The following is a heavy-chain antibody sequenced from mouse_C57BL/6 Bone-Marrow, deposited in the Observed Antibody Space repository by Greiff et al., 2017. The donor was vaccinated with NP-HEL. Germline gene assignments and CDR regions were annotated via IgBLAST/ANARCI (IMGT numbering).Heavy chain of an antibody. D-gene: IGHD2-4*01. J-gene: IGHJ3*01. V-gene: IGHV5-9*01. CDR3: ARLGGLRRRAWFAY. CDR2: ISGGGGNT. Sequence: DVMLVESGGGLVKPGGSLKLSCAASGFTFSSYTMSWVRQTPETRLEWVATISGGGGNTYYPDRVKGRFTISRDNAKNTLYLQMSSLRSEDTALYYCARLGGLRRRAWFAYWGQGTLVTVSA. CDR1: GFTFSSYT.